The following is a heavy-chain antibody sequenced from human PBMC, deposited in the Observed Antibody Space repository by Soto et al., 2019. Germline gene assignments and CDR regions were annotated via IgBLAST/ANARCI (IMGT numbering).Heavy chain of an antibody. D-gene: IGHD6-13*01. CDR1: GFTFDDYA. CDR2: ISWNSGSI. Sequence: GGSLRLSCAASGFTFDDYAMHWVRQAPGKGLEWVSGISWNSGSIGYADSVKGRFTISRDNAKNSLYLQMNSLRAEDTALYYCAKDSSAAAGPVGGYWGQGTLVTVSS. CDR3: AKDSSAAAGPVGGY. V-gene: IGHV3-9*01. J-gene: IGHJ4*02.